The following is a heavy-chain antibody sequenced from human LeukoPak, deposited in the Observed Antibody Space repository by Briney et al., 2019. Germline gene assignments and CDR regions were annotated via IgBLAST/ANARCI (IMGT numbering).Heavy chain of an antibody. Sequence: GGSLRLSCAASGFTFSSYGMHWVRQAPGKGLEWVAVIWYDGSNKYYADSVKGRFTISRDNSKNTLYLQMNSLRAGDTAVYYCARGPSPPLDYYGMDVWGQGTTVTVSS. CDR1: GFTFSSYG. J-gene: IGHJ6*02. CDR2: IWYDGSNK. V-gene: IGHV3-33*01. CDR3: ARGPSPPLDYYGMDV.